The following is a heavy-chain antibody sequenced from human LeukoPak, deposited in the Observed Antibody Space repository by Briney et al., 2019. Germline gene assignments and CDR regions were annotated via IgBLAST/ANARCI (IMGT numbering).Heavy chain of an antibody. CDR1: GFTFSSYW. CDR3: VGGNSFDY. J-gene: IGHJ4*02. CDR2: IKEDGSEK. V-gene: IGHV3-7*01. Sequence: GGSLTLSCPSSGFTFSSYWMSWLRQAPAKGLEWVGNIKEDGSEKYYVDSVKGRFTISRDNAKNSLSLQMNSLRAEDTAMYYCVGGNSFDYWGQGTLVAVSS. D-gene: IGHD3-16*01.